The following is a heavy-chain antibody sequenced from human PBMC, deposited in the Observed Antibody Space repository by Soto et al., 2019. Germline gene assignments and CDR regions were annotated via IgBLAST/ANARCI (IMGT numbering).Heavy chain of an antibody. Sequence: QVQMVESGGGLVKPGGSLRLSCAASGFTFSDYYMSWVRQAPGKGLEWVSKISSSSIYTNYADSVKGRFTISRDNAKNSLYRQMNSLRVEDAAVYYCATVRGFQPLWGQGTMVTVSS. D-gene: IGHD1-26*01. J-gene: IGHJ3*01. CDR3: ATVRGFQPL. CDR2: ISSSSIYT. CDR1: GFTFSDYY. V-gene: IGHV3-11*05.